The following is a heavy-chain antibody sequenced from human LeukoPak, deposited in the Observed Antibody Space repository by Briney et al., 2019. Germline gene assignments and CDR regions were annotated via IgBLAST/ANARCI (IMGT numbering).Heavy chain of an antibody. Sequence: PSETLSLTCTVSGGSISSYSWSWIRQPAGKGLEWIGRIYSSGSTNYNPSFKSRVTMSVDTSKNQFSLKVRSVTAADTAVYYCARDPDDGLGPTLGDAFDIWGQGTMVTVSS. J-gene: IGHJ3*02. CDR2: IYSSGST. CDR1: GGSISSYS. CDR3: ARDPDDGLGPTLGDAFDI. D-gene: IGHD1-26*01. V-gene: IGHV4-4*07.